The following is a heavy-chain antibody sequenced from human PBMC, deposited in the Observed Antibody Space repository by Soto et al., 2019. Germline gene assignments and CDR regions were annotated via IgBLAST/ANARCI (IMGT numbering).Heavy chain of an antibody. CDR1: GFTFSDHS. CDR2: SKNKADSYTT. D-gene: IGHD3-10*01. V-gene: IGHV3-72*01. CDR3: TVWGSGNDFGAA. J-gene: IGHJ4*02. Sequence: EVQLVESGGGLVQPGGSLRLSCAASGFTFSDHSMDWVRQAPGKGLEWVGRSKNKADSYTTEYAASVKGRFTISRDGSKNSLLLQMNSLKAVDSAVYYCTVWGSGNDFGAAWGQGILVTVSS.